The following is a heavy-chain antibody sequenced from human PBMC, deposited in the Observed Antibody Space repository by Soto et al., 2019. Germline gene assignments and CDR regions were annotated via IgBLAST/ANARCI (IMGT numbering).Heavy chain of an antibody. V-gene: IGHV4-59*01. D-gene: IGHD5-18*01. CDR3: ARWYGGYSYGYVGY. J-gene: IGHJ4*02. CDR2: IYYSGST. CDR1: GGSISSYY. Sequence: LSLTCTVSGGSISSYYWSWIRQPPGKGLEWIGYIYYSGSTNYNPSLKSRVTISVDTSKNQFSLKLSSVTAADTAVYYCARWYGGYSYGYVGYWGQGXLVTVSS.